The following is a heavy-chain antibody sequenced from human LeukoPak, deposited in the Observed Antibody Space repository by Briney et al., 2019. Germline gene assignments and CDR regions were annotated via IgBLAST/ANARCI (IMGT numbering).Heavy chain of an antibody. V-gene: IGHV3-53*01. CDR3: AKEGHGKEEGAFDI. J-gene: IGHJ3*02. Sequence: GGSLRLSCAASGFTVSSNYMSWVRQAPGKGLEWVSVIYSGGSTYYADSVKGRFTISRDNSKNTLYLQMNSLRAEDTAVYYCAKEGHGKEEGAFDIWGQRTMVTVSS. CDR2: IYSGGST. CDR1: GFTVSSNY. D-gene: IGHD1-14*01.